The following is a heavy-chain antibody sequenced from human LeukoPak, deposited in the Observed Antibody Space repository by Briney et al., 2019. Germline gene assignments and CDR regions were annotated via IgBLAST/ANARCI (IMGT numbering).Heavy chain of an antibody. V-gene: IGHV3-48*02. Sequence: GGSLRLSCAASGFTFSDYGMIWVRQAPGKGLEWVSYITRSSALHYADSVKGRFTISRDNAKNSLFLQMSSLRDEDTAVYYCARRERQSGNYYYVDYWGQGTLVTVSS. J-gene: IGHJ4*02. CDR2: ITRSSAL. CDR3: ARRERQSGNYYYVDY. D-gene: IGHD1-26*01. CDR1: GFTFSDYG.